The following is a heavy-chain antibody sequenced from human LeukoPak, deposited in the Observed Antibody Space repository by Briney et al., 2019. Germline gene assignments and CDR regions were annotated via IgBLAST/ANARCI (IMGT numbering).Heavy chain of an antibody. CDR3: AKDQRYFDWLFPGGFDY. Sequence: GGSLRLSCAASGFTFSSYAMSWVRQAPGKGLEWVSAISGSGGSTYYADSVKGRFTISRDNSKNTLYLQMNSLRAEDTAVYYCAKDQRYFDWLFPGGFDYWGQGTLVTVSS. CDR2: ISGSGGST. V-gene: IGHV3-23*01. J-gene: IGHJ4*02. D-gene: IGHD3-9*01. CDR1: GFTFSSYA.